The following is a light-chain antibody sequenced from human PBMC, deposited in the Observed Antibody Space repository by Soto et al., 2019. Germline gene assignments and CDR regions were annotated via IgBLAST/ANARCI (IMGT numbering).Light chain of an antibody. Sequence: DIQMTQSPASLSASIGDRDIITCRASQSISNYLNWYQHKPGRAPKFLIYAASSLQSGVPSRFSGSGSGTDFTLTISSLQREDFGTYFCQQSFSSSWTFVQGTKVQ. CDR1: QSISNY. V-gene: IGKV1-39*01. J-gene: IGKJ1*01. CDR3: QQSFSSSWT. CDR2: AAS.